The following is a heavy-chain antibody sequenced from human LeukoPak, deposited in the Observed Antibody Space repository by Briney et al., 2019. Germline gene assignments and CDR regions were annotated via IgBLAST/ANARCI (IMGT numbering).Heavy chain of an antibody. J-gene: IGHJ4*02. V-gene: IGHV4-39*01. CDR2: IYYSGST. D-gene: IGHD2-2*02. CDR1: GGSISSSSYY. CDR3: ASYCSSTSCYTPFDY. Sequence: SETLSLTCTVSGGSISSSSYYWGWIRQPPGKGLEWIGSIYYSGSTYYNPSLKSRVTISVDTSKNQFSLKLSSVTAADTAVYYCASYCSSTSCYTPFDYWGQGTLGTVSS.